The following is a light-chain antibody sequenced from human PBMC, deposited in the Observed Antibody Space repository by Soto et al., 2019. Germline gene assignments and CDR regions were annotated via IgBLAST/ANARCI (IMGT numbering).Light chain of an antibody. CDR2: EVS. CDR1: SSDVGGYKY. V-gene: IGLV2-14*01. J-gene: IGLJ2*01. Sequence: QSALTQPASVSGSPGQSITISCTGTSSDVGGYKYVSWYQQHPGKAPKLMIYEVSNRPSGVSNRFSGSKSGNTASLTISGLQAEDEADYYCSSYTSSSTVLFGGGTKLTGL. CDR3: SSYTSSSTVL.